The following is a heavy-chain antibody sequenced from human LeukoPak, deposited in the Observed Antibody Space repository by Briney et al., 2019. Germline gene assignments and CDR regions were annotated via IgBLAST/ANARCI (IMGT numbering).Heavy chain of an antibody. Sequence: GSLLLSCAVSGFTLRSHFMAWVRQAPGKGLEWVSVLDTGGATHYADSVKGRFTISRDNTWNTLFLQMNSLRDEDTAVYYCAREFRDAFDVWGQGTRVTVSS. V-gene: IGHV3-53*01. CDR2: LDTGGAT. CDR1: GFTLRSHF. J-gene: IGHJ3*01. D-gene: IGHD3-10*01. CDR3: AREFRDAFDV.